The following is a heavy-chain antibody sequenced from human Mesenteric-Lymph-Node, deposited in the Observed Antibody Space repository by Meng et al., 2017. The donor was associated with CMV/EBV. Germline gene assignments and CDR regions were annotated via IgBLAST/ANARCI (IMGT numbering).Heavy chain of an antibody. V-gene: IGHV4-39*07. CDR3: ARGPARRLAATGTVDY. CDR1: GGSITSTSDY. Sequence: SETLSLTCTVSGGSITSTSDYWGWIRQPPEKGLEWIGSVSFSGITYYNPSLKSRLTISVDTSKNQFFLRLTSMTAADTAVYYCARGPARRLAATGTVDYWGQGTLVTVSS. CDR2: VSFSGIT. D-gene: IGHD6-13*01. J-gene: IGHJ4*02.